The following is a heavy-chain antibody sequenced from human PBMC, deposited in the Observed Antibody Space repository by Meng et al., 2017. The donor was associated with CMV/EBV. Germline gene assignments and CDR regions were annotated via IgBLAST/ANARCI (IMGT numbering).Heavy chain of an antibody. Sequence: GESLKISCAASGFTFSSYAMSWVRQAPGKGLEWVSVIYSGGSNTYYADSVKGRFTISRDNSKNTLYLQMNSLRAEDTAVYYCARDFKPPYYDFWSGYFPIDYWGQGTLVTVSS. CDR3: ARDFKPPYYDFWSGYFPIDY. D-gene: IGHD3-3*01. J-gene: IGHJ4*02. CDR2: IYSGGSNT. CDR1: GFTFSSYA. V-gene: IGHV3-23*03.